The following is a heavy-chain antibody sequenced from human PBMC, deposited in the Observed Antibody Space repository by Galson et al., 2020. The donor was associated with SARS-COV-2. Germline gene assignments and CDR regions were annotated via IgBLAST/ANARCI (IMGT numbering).Heavy chain of an antibody. J-gene: IGHJ6*02. D-gene: IGHD5-12*01. CDR2: ISSSGSTI. CDR3: ARGRRGYSGYDPVQGYYYDYGMDV. Sequence: GGSLRLSCAASGFTFSSYEMKWVRQAPEKGLEWVSYISSSGSTIYYADSVKGRFTISRDNAKNSLYLQMNSLRAEDTAVYYCARGRRGYSGYDPVQGYYYDYGMDVWGQCTTVTGS. V-gene: IGHV3-48*03. CDR1: GFTFSSYE.